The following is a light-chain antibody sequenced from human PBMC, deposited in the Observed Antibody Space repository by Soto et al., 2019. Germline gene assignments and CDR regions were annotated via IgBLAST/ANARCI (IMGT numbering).Light chain of an antibody. CDR2: ATS. CDR1: QNVAHF. J-gene: IGKJ2*01. Sequence: DIQMTQSPSSLSASVGDRVTITCRASQNVAHFLNWYQQKPGKAPKLLIYATSSLHSGVPSRFSGSGFGTDFTLTISSLQTEDFATYYCQQSYKTPHTFGQGTKLETK. V-gene: IGKV1-39*01. CDR3: QQSYKTPHT.